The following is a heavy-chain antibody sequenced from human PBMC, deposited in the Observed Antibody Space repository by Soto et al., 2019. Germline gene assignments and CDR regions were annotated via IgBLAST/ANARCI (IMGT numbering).Heavy chain of an antibody. V-gene: IGHV4-39*01. J-gene: IGHJ6*02. CDR3: ASRGLRFLEWLSNYGMDV. D-gene: IGHD3-3*01. CDR2: IYYSGST. Sequence: SETLSLTCTVSGGSISSSSYYWGWIRQPPGKGLEWIGSIYYSGSTYYNPSLKSRVTIPVDTSKNQFSLKLSSVTAADTAVYYCASRGLRFLEWLSNYGMDVWGQGTTVTVPS. CDR1: GGSISSSSYY.